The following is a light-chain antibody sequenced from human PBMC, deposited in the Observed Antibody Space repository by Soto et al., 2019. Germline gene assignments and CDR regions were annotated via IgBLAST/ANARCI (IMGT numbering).Light chain of an antibody. Sequence: QSVLTQPASVSGSPGQSITISCTGTRSDVGANHYVSWYQQYPGEAPKVIIYEVTNRPSGVSNRFSGSRSDHTASLTISGLQAEDEADYYCTSHPGGGSLDVFGTGTKVTVL. CDR2: EVT. J-gene: IGLJ1*01. CDR3: TSHPGGGSLDV. CDR1: RSDVGANHY. V-gene: IGLV2-14*01.